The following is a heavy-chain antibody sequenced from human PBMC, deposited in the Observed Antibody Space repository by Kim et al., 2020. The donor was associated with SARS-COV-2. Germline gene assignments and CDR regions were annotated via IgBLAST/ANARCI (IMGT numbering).Heavy chain of an antibody. CDR1: GFTVSSNY. Sequence: GGSLRLSCAASGFTVSSNYMSWVRQAPGKGLEWVSVIYSGGSTYYADSVKGRFTISRDNSKNTLYLQMNSLRAEDTAVYYCARGGYLGYCSSTSCINWFDPWGQGTLVTVSS. CDR2: IYSGGST. V-gene: IGHV3-53*01. J-gene: IGHJ5*02. CDR3: ARGGYLGYCSSTSCINWFDP. D-gene: IGHD2-2*01.